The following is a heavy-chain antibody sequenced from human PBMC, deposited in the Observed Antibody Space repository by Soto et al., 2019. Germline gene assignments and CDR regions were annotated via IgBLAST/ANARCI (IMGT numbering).Heavy chain of an antibody. D-gene: IGHD5-12*01. Sequence: SETLSLTCTVSGGSISSGGYYWSWIRQHPGKGLEWIGYIYYSGSTYYNPSLKSRVTISVDTSKNQFSLKLSSVTAADTAVYYCARVDSGYDSIVDYWGQGTLVTVSS. V-gene: IGHV4-31*03. CDR3: ARVDSGYDSIVDY. J-gene: IGHJ4*02. CDR1: GGSISSGGYY. CDR2: IYYSGST.